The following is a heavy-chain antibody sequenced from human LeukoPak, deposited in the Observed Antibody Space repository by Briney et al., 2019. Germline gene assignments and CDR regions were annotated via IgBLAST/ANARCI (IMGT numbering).Heavy chain of an antibody. CDR2: IYYSGST. CDR3: ARFGGGQYDY. D-gene: IGHD3-16*01. J-gene: IGHJ4*02. CDR1: GGSISSYY. V-gene: IGHV4-59*01. Sequence: SETLSLTCTVSGGSISSYYWSWIRQPPGKGLEWIGYIYYSGSTNYNPSLKSRVTVSVDTSKNQLSLRLSSVTAADTAVYYCARFGGGQYDYWGQGTLVTVSS.